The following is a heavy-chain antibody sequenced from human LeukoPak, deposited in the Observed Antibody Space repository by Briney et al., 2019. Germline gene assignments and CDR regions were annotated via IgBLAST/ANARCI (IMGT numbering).Heavy chain of an antibody. Sequence: GGSLRLSCAASGFTFSSYSMNWVRQAPGKGLEWVSSISSRSSYIYYADSVKGRFTISRDNAKNSLYLQMNSLRAEDTAVYYCARAKPPYYYSYMDVWGKGTTVTVSS. CDR2: ISSRSSYI. J-gene: IGHJ6*03. CDR3: ARAKPPYYYSYMDV. CDR1: GFTFSSYS. V-gene: IGHV3-21*01.